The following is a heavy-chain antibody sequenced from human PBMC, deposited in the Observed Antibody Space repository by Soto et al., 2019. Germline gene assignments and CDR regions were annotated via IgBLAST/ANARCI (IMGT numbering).Heavy chain of an antibody. CDR3: ARDGTTYGGPNWFDP. CDR2: IWYDGSNK. CDR1: GFTFSSYG. D-gene: IGHD1-1*01. V-gene: IGHV3-33*01. J-gene: IGHJ5*02. Sequence: GGSLRLSCAASGFTFSSYGMHWVRQAPGKGLEWVAVIWYDGSNKYYADSVKGRFTISRDNSKNTLYLQMNSLRAEDTAVYYCARDGTTYGGPNWFDPWGQGTLVTVSS.